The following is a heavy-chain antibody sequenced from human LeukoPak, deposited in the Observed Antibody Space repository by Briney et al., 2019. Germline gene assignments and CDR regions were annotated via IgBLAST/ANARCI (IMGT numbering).Heavy chain of an antibody. Sequence: SETLSLTCTVSGGSISSYYWSWIRQPPGKGLEWIGYIYYSGSTNYNPSLKSRVTISVDTSKNQFSLKLGSVTAADTAVYYCARVALYDSSGYYYAANEDFDYWGQGTLVTVS. D-gene: IGHD3-22*01. CDR1: GGSISSYY. CDR3: ARVALYDSSGYYYAANEDFDY. J-gene: IGHJ4*02. CDR2: IYYSGST. V-gene: IGHV4-59*01.